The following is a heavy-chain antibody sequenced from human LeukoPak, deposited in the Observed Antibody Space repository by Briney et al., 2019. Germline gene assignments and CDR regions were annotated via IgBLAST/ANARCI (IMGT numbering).Heavy chain of an antibody. CDR2: IIPNFGTA. D-gene: IGHD3-3*01. Sequence: GSSVKVSSKASGGTFSSYAISWVRQAPGQGLEWMGGIIPNFGTANYAQKLQGRVTITTDESTSTAYMELSSLRSEDTAVYYCATVEWDTPHAYFDYWGQGTLVTVSS. J-gene: IGHJ4*02. V-gene: IGHV1-69*05. CDR1: GGTFSSYA. CDR3: ATVEWDTPHAYFDY.